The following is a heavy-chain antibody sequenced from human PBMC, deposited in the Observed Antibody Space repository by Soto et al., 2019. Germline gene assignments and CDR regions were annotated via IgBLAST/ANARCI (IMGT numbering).Heavy chain of an antibody. D-gene: IGHD6-13*01. V-gene: IGHV3-33*01. Sequence: GGSLRLSCSASGFAFSRYGMHWVRQAPDKGLEWVGVIWYDGTDNYYADSVKGRFTISRDNSKTTLYLQMDSLTVDDTAVYYCETDSRSSLDAMDVWGQGTTVTVSS. J-gene: IGHJ6*02. CDR3: ETDSRSSLDAMDV. CDR1: GFAFSRYG. CDR2: IWYDGTDN.